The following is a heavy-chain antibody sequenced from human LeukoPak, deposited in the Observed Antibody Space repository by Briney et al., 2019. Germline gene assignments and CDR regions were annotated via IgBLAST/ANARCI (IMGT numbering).Heavy chain of an antibody. Sequence: ASVKVSCKASGYTFTSYYMHWVRQAPGQGLEWMGIINPSGGSTSYAQKFQGRVTMTRDTSTSTVYMELSRLRSDDTAVYYCARAITIFGVVIIPFDYWGQGTLVTVSS. J-gene: IGHJ4*02. D-gene: IGHD3-3*01. CDR1: GYTFTSYY. CDR2: INPSGGST. CDR3: ARAITIFGVVIIPFDY. V-gene: IGHV1-46*01.